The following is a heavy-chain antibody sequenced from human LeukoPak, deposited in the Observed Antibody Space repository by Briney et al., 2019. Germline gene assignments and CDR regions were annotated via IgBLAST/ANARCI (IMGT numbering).Heavy chain of an antibody. V-gene: IGHV1-18*01. CDR2: ISGYNGNT. J-gene: IGHJ4*02. CDR1: VYTFTSYD. Sequence: ASLKVSCKASVYTFTSYDISWVRQAPGQGLEWMGWISGYNGNTNYAKNFQVRVTMTTDTTTNTAYIQLRCVRSDEPAVHYCPRSSLQLKPPRYWGQGTLVTVSS. CDR3: PRSSLQLKPPRY. D-gene: IGHD1-1*01.